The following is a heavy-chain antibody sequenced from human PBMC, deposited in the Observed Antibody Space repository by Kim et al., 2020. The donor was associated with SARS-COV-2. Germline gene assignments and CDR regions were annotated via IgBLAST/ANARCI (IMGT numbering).Heavy chain of an antibody. J-gene: IGHJ2*01. D-gene: IGHD3-9*01. CDR3: AREGFYDILTVYYNRYWFFDL. CDR1: GYSISSGYY. CDR2: IYHSGST. Sequence: SETLSLTCTVSGYSISSGYYWGWIRQPPGKGLEWIGSIYHSGSTYYNPSLKSRVTISVDTSKNQFSLKLSSVTAADTAVYYCAREGFYDILTVYYNRYWFFDLCGRGTLVTVSS. V-gene: IGHV4-38-2*02.